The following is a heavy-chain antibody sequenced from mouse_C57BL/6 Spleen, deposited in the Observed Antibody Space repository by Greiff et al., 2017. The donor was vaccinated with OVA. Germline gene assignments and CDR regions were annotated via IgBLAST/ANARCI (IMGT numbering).Heavy chain of an antibody. J-gene: IGHJ2*01. CDR3: ARSYSNYVDY. D-gene: IGHD2-5*01. CDR1: GYTFTSYW. CDR2: INPSSGYT. Sequence: QVQLQQSGAELAKPGASVKLSCKASGYTFTSYWMHWVKQRPGQGLEWIGYINPSSGYTKYNQKFKDKATLTADTSSSTAYMQLSSLTYEASAVYYCARSYSNYVDYWGQGTTLTVSS. V-gene: IGHV1-7*01.